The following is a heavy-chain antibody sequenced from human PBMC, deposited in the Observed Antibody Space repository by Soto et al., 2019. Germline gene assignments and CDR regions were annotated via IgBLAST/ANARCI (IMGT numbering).Heavy chain of an antibody. V-gene: IGHV3-74*01. CDR2: MNTDGRST. Sequence: EVQLVESGGGLVQPGGSLRLSCAASGFTFSSYCMHWVRQAPGKGLVWVSRMNTDGRSTNYADSVKGRFTISRDNAKNSLQLQMNRMGAEETAVYYCARETRGYCSGGSGYPYYYYYGVDVWGQGTTVTVSS. CDR1: GFTFSSYC. D-gene: IGHD2-15*01. J-gene: IGHJ6*02. CDR3: ARETRGYCSGGSGYPYYYYYGVDV.